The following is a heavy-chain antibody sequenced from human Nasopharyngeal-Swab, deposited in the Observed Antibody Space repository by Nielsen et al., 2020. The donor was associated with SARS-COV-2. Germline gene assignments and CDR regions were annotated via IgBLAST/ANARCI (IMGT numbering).Heavy chain of an antibody. CDR2: ISSSSSYI. J-gene: IGHJ4*02. CDR1: GFIVSSYS. Sequence: GESLKISCAASGFIVSSYSMNWVRQAPGKGLEWVSSISSSSSYIYYADSVKGRFTISRDNAKNSLYLQMNSLRAEDTAVYYCASERSSRLGEGTFDYWGQGTLVTVSS. V-gene: IGHV3-21*01. D-gene: IGHD3-16*01. CDR3: ASERSSRLGEGTFDY.